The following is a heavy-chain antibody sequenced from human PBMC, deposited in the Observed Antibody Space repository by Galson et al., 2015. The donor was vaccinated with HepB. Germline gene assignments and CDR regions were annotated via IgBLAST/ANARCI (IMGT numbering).Heavy chain of an antibody. CDR1: GYTFTDYY. CDR3: ARDKGGSWYYGY. J-gene: IGHJ4*02. Sequence: SVKVSCKASGYTFTDYYMHWVRQAPGQGLEWMGWLNPNSGGTNYAQKFQGRVNMTRDTSISTAYMELSRLRSDDTAVYYWARDKGGSWYYGYWGQGTLVTVSS. CDR2: LNPNSGGT. D-gene: IGHD3-16*01. V-gene: IGHV1-2*02.